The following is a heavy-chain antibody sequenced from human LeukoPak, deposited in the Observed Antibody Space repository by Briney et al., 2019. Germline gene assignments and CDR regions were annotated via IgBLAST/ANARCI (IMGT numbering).Heavy chain of an antibody. J-gene: IGHJ4*02. V-gene: IGHV3-30*04. Sequence: GGSLRLSCAASGFTFSSYTMHWVRQAPGKGLEWVAVMSNNGNYYADSEKGRFTISRDNSKNTLYLQMNSLRPEDTAVYYCARDGGGGGSYPDYWGQGTLVTVSS. CDR2: MSNNGN. D-gene: IGHD1-26*01. CDR3: ARDGGGGGSYPDY. CDR1: GFTFSSYT.